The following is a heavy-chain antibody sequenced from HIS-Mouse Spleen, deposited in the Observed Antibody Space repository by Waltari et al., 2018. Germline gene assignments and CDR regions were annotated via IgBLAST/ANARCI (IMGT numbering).Heavy chain of an antibody. Sequence: QVQLQQWGAGLLKPSETLSRTCAVHGGSFSGYYWSWFRQPPGKGLECIGEINHRGSTNYNPSLKSRVTISVDTSKNQFSLKLSSVTAADTAVYYCARANGSGSYGYFDLWGRGTLVTVSS. D-gene: IGHD3-10*01. J-gene: IGHJ2*01. CDR3: ARANGSGSYGYFDL. CDR1: GGSFSGYY. V-gene: IGHV4-34*01. CDR2: INHRGST.